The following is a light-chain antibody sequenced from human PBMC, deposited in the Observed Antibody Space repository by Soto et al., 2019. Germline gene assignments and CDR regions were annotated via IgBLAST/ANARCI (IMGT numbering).Light chain of an antibody. Sequence: DIVMTQSPDSLAVSLGERATINCRSSQTLLYTSNNRNYLAWYQHKSGQPPKMIIFWASTRESGVPDRFSGSRSGTDFTLTINNVQPEDVSIYYCQQYFSSPLFTCGPGTRLDIK. CDR3: QQYFSSPLFT. CDR1: QTLLYTSNNRNY. V-gene: IGKV4-1*01. J-gene: IGKJ3*01. CDR2: WAS.